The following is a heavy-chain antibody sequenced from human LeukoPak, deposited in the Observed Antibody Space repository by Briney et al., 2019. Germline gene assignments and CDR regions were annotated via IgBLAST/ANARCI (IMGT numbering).Heavy chain of an antibody. J-gene: IGHJ3*02. V-gene: IGHV1-18*01. Sequence: ASVKVSCKASGYSFTSYGISWVRQAPGQGLEWMGWVSTHDVNTKYAQKLQGRLTLTTDTSTSTAYMELRSLRSDDTAVYYCARDPITMIVVGNDAFDIWGQGTMVTVSS. CDR1: GYSFTSYG. CDR3: ARDPITMIVVGNDAFDI. CDR2: VSTHDVNT. D-gene: IGHD3-22*01.